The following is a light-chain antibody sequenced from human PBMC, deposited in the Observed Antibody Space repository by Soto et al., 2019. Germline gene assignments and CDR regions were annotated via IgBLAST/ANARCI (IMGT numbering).Light chain of an antibody. CDR2: RAS. CDR1: QSIDTG. CDR3: QRYDTCSGT. J-gene: IGKJ3*01. V-gene: IGKV1-5*03. Sequence: DIQMTQSPSTLSASVGDRVTITCRASQSIDTGLAWYQQKPGKAPKLLIYRASSLEGGVPSRFSGSGSGTDFTLPISSLQTDDFSTYYCQRYDTCSGTFGPGTKVDIK.